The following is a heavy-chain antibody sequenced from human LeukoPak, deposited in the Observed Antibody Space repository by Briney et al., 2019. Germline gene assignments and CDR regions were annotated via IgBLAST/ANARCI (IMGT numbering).Heavy chain of an antibody. CDR2: TSGGGGST. Sequence: PGGSLRLSCAASGFTFSSYAMTWVRQVPGKGLEWVSATSGGGGSTYYADSVKGRFTISRDNSKNTLYLQVNSLRAEDTAVYYCAKRAVETAYYFDYWGQGTLVTVSS. CDR1: GFTFSSYA. D-gene: IGHD4-23*01. V-gene: IGHV3-23*01. CDR3: AKRAVETAYYFDY. J-gene: IGHJ4*02.